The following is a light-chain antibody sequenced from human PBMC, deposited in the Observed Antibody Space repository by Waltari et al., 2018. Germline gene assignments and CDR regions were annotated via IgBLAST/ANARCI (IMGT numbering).Light chain of an antibody. J-gene: IGKJ1*01. Sequence: EIVLKQSPGTLSLSPGESATLSCRTSQSVTRALAWYQPKPGHAPRLLIYGASNRATGIPDRFSGSGSGTDFSLTISSLEPEDFAVYYCQHYLRLPVTFGQGTKVEVK. CDR3: QHYLRLPVT. V-gene: IGKV3-20*01. CDR2: GAS. CDR1: QSVTRA.